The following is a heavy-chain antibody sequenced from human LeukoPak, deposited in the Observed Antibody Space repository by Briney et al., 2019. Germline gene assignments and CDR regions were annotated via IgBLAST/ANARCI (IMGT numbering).Heavy chain of an antibody. V-gene: IGHV1-2*02. CDR2: INPNSGGT. Sequence: ASVKVSCKASGYTFTGYYMHWVRQAPGQGLEWMGWINPNSGGTNYAQKFQGRVTMTRDTSISTAYMELSRLRSDDTAAYYCARGPYFLGYCSGGSCYFEYYFDYWGQGTLVTVSS. CDR3: ARGPYFLGYCSGGSCYFEYYFDY. J-gene: IGHJ4*02. CDR1: GYTFTGYY. D-gene: IGHD2-15*01.